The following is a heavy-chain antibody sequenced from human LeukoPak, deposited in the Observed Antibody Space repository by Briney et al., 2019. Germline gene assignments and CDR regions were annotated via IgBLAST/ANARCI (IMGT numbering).Heavy chain of an antibody. Sequence: GGSLRLSCAASGFTFSSYWMNWLRQAPGKGLEWVANVKQDGSEKYYVDSVKGRFTISRDNAKNSLYLQMNSVRDEDTAVYYCATKQWLAPPPDSWGQGTPVTVSS. V-gene: IGHV3-7*01. CDR2: VKQDGSEK. CDR3: ATKQWLAPPPDS. CDR1: GFTFSSYW. D-gene: IGHD6-19*01. J-gene: IGHJ4*02.